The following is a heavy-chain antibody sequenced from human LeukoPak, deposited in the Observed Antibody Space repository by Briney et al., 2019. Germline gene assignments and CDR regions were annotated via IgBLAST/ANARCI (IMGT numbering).Heavy chain of an antibody. V-gene: IGHV3-23*01. CDR2: ISGSGGST. CDR1: GFTFSSYA. Sequence: PGGSLRLSCAASGFTFSSYAMSGLRQAPGKGLEGVAAISGSGGSTYYADSVKGRFTISRDNSKNTLYLQMNSLRAEDTAVYYCAKDRDIVATICDYWGQGTLVTVSS. D-gene: IGHD5-12*01. CDR3: AKDRDIVATICDY. J-gene: IGHJ4*02.